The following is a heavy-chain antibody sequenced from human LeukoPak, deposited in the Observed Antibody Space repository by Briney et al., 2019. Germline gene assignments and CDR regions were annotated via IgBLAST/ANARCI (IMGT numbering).Heavy chain of an antibody. V-gene: IGHV3-53*01. J-gene: IGHJ4*02. Sequence: GGSLRLSCAASGFTFSSYSMNWVRQAPGKRLEWVSSIYTGGSTYYADSVKGRFTISRDNSNNTPYLQMNSLRAEDTAVYYCARGEGGYYQAYWGQGALVTVSS. CDR3: ARGEGGYYQAY. CDR1: GFTFSSYS. CDR2: IYTGGST. D-gene: IGHD1-26*01.